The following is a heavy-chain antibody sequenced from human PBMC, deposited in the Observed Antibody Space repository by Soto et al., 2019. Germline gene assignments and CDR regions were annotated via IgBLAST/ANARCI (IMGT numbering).Heavy chain of an antibody. CDR1: GFAFQTYT. V-gene: IGHV3-21*01. CDR2: ITISGNYI. Sequence: GPIRLSCAASGFAFQTYTMEWLRQPIGKGLEWVSSITISGNYIYYADSVKGRFTISRDNGRNSVYLQMNSLRAEDTAVYYCAKVGVLRTNFRWFDLWGQGTLVTVSS. CDR3: AKVGVLRTNFRWFDL. D-gene: IGHD2-8*01. J-gene: IGHJ5*02.